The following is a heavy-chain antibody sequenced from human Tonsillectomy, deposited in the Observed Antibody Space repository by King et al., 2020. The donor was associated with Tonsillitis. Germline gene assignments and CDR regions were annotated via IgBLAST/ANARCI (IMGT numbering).Heavy chain of an antibody. D-gene: IGHD3-9*01. Sequence: HVQLVESGGGLVKPGGSLRLSCAAPGFLLSDFYMSWIRQALGKGLEWISYISTTGHPLYYADSVKGRFTVSRDTAENSLYLQMNSLRAEDTAVYYCAKDLDYDILTSYYNGYYDAMDIWGQGTTVTVSS. J-gene: IGHJ6*02. CDR1: GFLLSDFY. CDR3: AKDLDYDILTSYYNGYYDAMDI. CDR2: ISTTGHPL. V-gene: IGHV3-11*01.